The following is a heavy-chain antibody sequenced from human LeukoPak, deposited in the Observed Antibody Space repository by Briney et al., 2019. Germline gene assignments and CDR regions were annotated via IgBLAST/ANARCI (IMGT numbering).Heavy chain of an antibody. CDR1: GFTFSNFE. CDR2: INDGGNII. V-gene: IGHV3-48*03. D-gene: IGHD1-26*01. CDR3: AGGPQFSGSHGF. J-gene: IGHJ4*02. Sequence: PGGSLRLSCEVSGFTFSNFEMAWVRQGPGMGLEWLAYINDGGNIIRYADTVRGRFTISRDSVKKSGFLQMSSLRVDDTAIYYCAGGPQFSGSHGFWGQGTLVTVSS.